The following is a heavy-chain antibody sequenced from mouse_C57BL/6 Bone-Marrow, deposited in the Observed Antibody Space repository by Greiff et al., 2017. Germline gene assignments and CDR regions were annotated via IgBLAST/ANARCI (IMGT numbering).Heavy chain of an antibody. CDR1: GYTFTSYW. V-gene: IGHV1-74*01. D-gene: IGHD1-2*01. CDR3: AINTTAPYAMDY. Sequence: QVQLQQPGAELVKPGASVKVSCKASGYTFTSYWMHWVKQRPGQGLEWIGRIHPSDSDTNYNQKFKGKATLTVDKSSSTAYMQRSSLTSEDSAVYDCAINTTAPYAMDYWGQGTSVTVSS. CDR2: IHPSDSDT. J-gene: IGHJ4*01.